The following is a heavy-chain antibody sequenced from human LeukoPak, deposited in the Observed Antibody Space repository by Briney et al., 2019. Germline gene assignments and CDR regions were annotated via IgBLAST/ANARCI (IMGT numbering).Heavy chain of an antibody. V-gene: IGHV4-59*01. CDR3: ARNFVQQLDQSFDY. J-gene: IGHJ4*02. CDR2: IYYSGST. D-gene: IGHD6-13*01. CDR1: GVSISSYY. Sequence: SETLSLTCSVSGVSISSYYWSWIRQPPGKGLEWIGYIYYSGSTNYNPSLKSRVTISVDTSKNQFSLKLSSVSAADTAVYYCARNFVQQLDQSFDYWGQGTLVTVSS.